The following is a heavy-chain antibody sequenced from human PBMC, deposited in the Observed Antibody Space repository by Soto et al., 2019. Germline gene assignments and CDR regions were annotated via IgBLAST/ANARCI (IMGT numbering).Heavy chain of an antibody. J-gene: IGHJ6*03. V-gene: IGHV4-34*01. CDR3: ARGRRFRIAAAGSYYMDV. CDR1: GGSFSGYY. D-gene: IGHD6-13*01. CDR2: INHSGST. Sequence: SETLSLTCAVYGGSFSGYYWSWIRQPPGKGLEWIGEINHSGSTNYNPSLKSRVTISVDTSKNQFSLKLSSVTAADTAVYYCARGRRFRIAAAGSYYMDVWGKGTTVTVSS.